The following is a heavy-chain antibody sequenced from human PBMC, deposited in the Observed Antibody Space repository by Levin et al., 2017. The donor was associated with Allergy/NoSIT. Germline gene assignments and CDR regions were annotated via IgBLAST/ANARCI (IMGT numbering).Heavy chain of an antibody. CDR3: ARDRQWLAPYYFDY. Sequence: SETLSLTCAVSGYSISNGYYWGWIRQPPGKGLEWIGSIYHSGSTYYNPSLKSRVTISLDTSKNQFSLNLSSVTAADTAVYYCARDRQWLAPYYFDYWGQGTLVTASS. V-gene: IGHV4-38-2*02. CDR1: GYSISNGYY. J-gene: IGHJ4*02. D-gene: IGHD6-19*01. CDR2: IYHSGST.